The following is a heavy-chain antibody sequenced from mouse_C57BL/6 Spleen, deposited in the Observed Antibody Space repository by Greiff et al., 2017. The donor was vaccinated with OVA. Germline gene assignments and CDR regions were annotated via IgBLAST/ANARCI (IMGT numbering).Heavy chain of an antibody. CDR2: IRNKANGYTT. V-gene: IGHV7-3*01. J-gene: IGHJ2*01. CDR3: ARYLYYIDY. Sequence: EVQGVESGGGLVQPGGSLSLSCAASGFTFTDYYMSWVRQPPGKALEWLGFIRNKANGYTTEYSSSVKGRLTISRDNSQSILDLQMNALRAEDSANDDGARYLYYIDYGGQGTTLTVSS. CDR1: GFTFTDYY.